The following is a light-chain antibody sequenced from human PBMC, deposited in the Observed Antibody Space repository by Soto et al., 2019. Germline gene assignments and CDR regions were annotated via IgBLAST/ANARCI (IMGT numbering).Light chain of an antibody. CDR1: QRVSSHY. CDR2: GAS. J-gene: IGKJ2*01. V-gene: IGKV3-20*01. Sequence: EIVLTQSPGTLSLSPGERATLSCRASQRVSSHYLAWSQQKHAQAPRLLIYGASNSGTDIPDRFSGSGSGTAFTLIISRLEPEDFAVDYCQQYGSSAYTFGRGTKLEIK. CDR3: QQYGSSAYT.